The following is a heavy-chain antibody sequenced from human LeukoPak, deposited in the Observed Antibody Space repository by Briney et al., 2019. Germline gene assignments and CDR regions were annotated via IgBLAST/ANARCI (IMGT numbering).Heavy chain of an antibody. D-gene: IGHD3-10*01. Sequence: GGSLRLSCAASGFTFSSSAMSWVRQAPGKGLEWVSTVVPSGGNTWYADSVKGRFTISRDNSKNTLYLQMNSLRAEDTAVYYCAKDGDYGSGTLSWFDSWGQGTLVTVSS. J-gene: IGHJ5*01. CDR1: GFTFSSSA. CDR2: VVPSGGNT. CDR3: AKDGDYGSGTLSWFDS. V-gene: IGHV3-23*01.